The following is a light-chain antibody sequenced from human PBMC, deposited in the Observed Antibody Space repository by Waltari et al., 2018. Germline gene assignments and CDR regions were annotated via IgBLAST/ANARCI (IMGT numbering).Light chain of an antibody. V-gene: IGKV1-39*01. Sequence: DIQMTQYPSSLSASVGDRVTITCRASQTITNYLNWYQQKPGEAPKVLIYGASRLRSGVPSRFSGSGSGTDFTLTISSLQPEDFATYYCQQSYSTPPWTFSQGTKVEIK. J-gene: IGKJ1*01. CDR3: QQSYSTPPWT. CDR1: QTITNY. CDR2: GAS.